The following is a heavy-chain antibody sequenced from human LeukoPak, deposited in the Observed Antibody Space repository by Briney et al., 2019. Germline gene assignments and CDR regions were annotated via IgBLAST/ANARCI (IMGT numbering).Heavy chain of an antibody. CDR2: IYYSGST. Sequence: WIGSIYYSGSTSYNPSLKSRVTISVDTSKNQFSLKLSSVTAADTAVYYCARGDFYSRNFDYWGQGTLVTVSS. V-gene: IGHV4-39*01. D-gene: IGHD6-13*01. CDR3: ARGDFYSRNFDY. J-gene: IGHJ4*02.